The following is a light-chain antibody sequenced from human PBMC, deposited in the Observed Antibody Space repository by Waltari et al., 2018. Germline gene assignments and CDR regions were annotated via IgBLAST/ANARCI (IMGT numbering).Light chain of an antibody. CDR1: TSDVGRYDY. V-gene: IGLV2-14*03. CDR3: LSYTTSDTYV. Sequence: SALPQPASVSGSPGQSISISCTGTTSDVGRYDYVPWYQQHPDKAPKLLIYDVTQRPSGISHRFSGSKSGYTASLTISGLQSEDEADYYCLSYTTSDTYVFGSGTRVTVL. J-gene: IGLJ1*01. CDR2: DVT.